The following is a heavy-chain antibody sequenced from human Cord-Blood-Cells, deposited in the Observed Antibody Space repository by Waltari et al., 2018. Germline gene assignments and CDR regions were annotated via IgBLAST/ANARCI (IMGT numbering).Heavy chain of an antibody. D-gene: IGHD2-2*02. Sequence: QVQLVQSGAEGKKPGASVQVSCKASGYPFTGSYMHWVRPAPGQGLEWMGWINPNSGGTNYAQKFQGRVTMTRDTSISTAYMELSRLRSDDTAVYYCARLACSSTSCYTGWFDPWGQGTLVTVSS. CDR1: GYPFTGSY. V-gene: IGHV1-2*02. J-gene: IGHJ5*02. CDR2: INPNSGGT. CDR3: ARLACSSTSCYTGWFDP.